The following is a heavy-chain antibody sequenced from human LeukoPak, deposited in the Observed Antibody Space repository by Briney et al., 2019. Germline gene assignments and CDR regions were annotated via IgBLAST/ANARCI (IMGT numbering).Heavy chain of an antibody. J-gene: IGHJ6*03. Sequence: KPSETLSLTCTVSGGSISSYYWSWIRQPPGKGLEWIGYIHHSGNTNYNPSLKSRVTISVDTSKNQFSLKLSSVTAADTAMYYCAGTYTYYYYFYMDVWGKGTTVTISS. V-gene: IGHV4-59*01. CDR1: GGSISSYY. D-gene: IGHD2-2*02. CDR3: AGTYTYYYYFYMDV. CDR2: IHHSGNT.